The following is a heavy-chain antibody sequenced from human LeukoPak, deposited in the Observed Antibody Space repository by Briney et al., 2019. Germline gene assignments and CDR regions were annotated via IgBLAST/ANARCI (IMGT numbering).Heavy chain of an antibody. CDR3: AKDPRRYSRTGGYFDY. J-gene: IGHJ4*02. CDR1: GFTFSNYG. D-gene: IGHD6-13*01. CDR2: ISYDGSYK. Sequence: GGSLRLSCAASGFTFSNYGMHWVRQAPGKGLEWVAFISYDGSYKYYADSVKGRFTISRDNSKNTLYLQMNSLRAEDAAVYYCAKDPRRYSRTGGYFDYWGQGTLVTVSS. V-gene: IGHV3-30*18.